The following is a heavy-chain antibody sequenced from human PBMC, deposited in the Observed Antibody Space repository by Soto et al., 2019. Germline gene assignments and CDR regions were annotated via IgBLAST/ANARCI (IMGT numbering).Heavy chain of an antibody. CDR3: TTRTTYYYGSGSTIYGMDV. Sequence: TGGSLRLSCAASGFTFSNAWMSWVRQAPGKGLEWVGRIKSKTDGGTTDYAAPVKGRFTISRDDSKNTLYLQMNSLKTEDTAVYYCTTRTTYYYGSGSTIYGMDVWGQGTTVTVSS. J-gene: IGHJ6*02. CDR1: GFTFSNAW. V-gene: IGHV3-15*01. D-gene: IGHD3-10*01. CDR2: IKSKTDGGTT.